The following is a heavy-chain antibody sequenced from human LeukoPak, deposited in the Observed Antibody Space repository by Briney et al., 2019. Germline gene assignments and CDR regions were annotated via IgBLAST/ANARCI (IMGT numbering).Heavy chain of an antibody. D-gene: IGHD2-21*01. CDR3: SKGFASSWNYLHY. V-gene: IGHV3-30*02. CDR2: IHSDERSK. Sequence: GGSLRLSCAASGFTFSDFGFHWVRQAPGKGLEWVTFIHSDERSKFYTDSVKGRFTISRDNSKNTLYLQMNSLGPEDTAVYYCSKGFASSWNYLHYWGQGTLVTVSS. J-gene: IGHJ4*02. CDR1: GFTFSDFG.